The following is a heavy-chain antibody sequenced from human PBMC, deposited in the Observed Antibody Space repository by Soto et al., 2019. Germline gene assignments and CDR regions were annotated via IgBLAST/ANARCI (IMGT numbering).Heavy chain of an antibody. Sequence: GGSLRLSCAASGFTFGHFAMSWVRQAPGKGLEWVAAISGTGGAAYYADSVKGRFTISRDNSRNTLFLQMNSLRVDDTAIYYCAKPEEVVRGFDFWGLGTLVTVSS. J-gene: IGHJ4*02. CDR2: ISGTGGAA. V-gene: IGHV3-23*01. CDR3: AKPEEVVRGFDF. D-gene: IGHD6-6*01. CDR1: GFTFGHFA.